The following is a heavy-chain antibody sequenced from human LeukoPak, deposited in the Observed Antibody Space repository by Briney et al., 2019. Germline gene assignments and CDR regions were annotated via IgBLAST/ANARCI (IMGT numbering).Heavy chain of an antibody. CDR3: ARDRVVVPAAFDY. V-gene: IGHV1-2*02. J-gene: IGHJ4*02. Sequence: ASVKVSCKASGYTFTGYYMHWVRQAPGQGLEWMGWINPNSGGTDYAQKFQGRVTMTRDTSISTAYMELSRLRSDDTAVYYCARDRVVVPAAFDYWGQGTLVTVSS. CDR1: GYTFTGYY. D-gene: IGHD2-2*01. CDR2: INPNSGGT.